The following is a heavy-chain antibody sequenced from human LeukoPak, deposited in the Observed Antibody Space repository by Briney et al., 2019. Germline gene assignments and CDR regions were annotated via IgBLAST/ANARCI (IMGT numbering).Heavy chain of an antibody. CDR1: GFTFSSYA. Sequence: GGSLRLSCAASGFTFSSYAMHWVRQAPGKGLEWVAVISYDGSNKYYADSVKGRFTISRDNSKNTLYLQMNSLRAEDTAVYYCARADIVATMWAFDIWGQGTMVTVSS. V-gene: IGHV3-30*04. CDR2: ISYDGSNK. CDR3: ARADIVATMWAFDI. J-gene: IGHJ3*02. D-gene: IGHD5-12*01.